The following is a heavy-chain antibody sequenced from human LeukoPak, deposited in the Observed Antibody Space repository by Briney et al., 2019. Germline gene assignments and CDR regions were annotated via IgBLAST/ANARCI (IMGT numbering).Heavy chain of an antibody. Sequence: SETLSLTCTVSGGSVRTSSYYWGWIRQPPGKGLEWIGSIYYSGSTSYNPSLKSRVTLSIETSKNQFSLSLTSLTAADTAVYYCARDRGIKWILPRHGLDVWGLGTAVTVSS. CDR3: ARDRGIKWILPRHGLDV. CDR1: GGSVRTSSYY. J-gene: IGHJ6*02. V-gene: IGHV4-39*07. CDR2: IYYSGST. D-gene: IGHD1-14*01.